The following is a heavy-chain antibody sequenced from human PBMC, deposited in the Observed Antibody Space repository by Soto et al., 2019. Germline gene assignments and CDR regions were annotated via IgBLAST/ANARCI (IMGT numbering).Heavy chain of an antibody. D-gene: IGHD5-12*01. CDR2: IYYNGVA. CDR3: ARDQDGGYDY. V-gene: IGHV4-59*01. Sequence: PSETLSLTCTVSGVSISGYYWSWIRQPPGKGLEWIGYIYYNGVANYNPSLKSRVTISVDTSKNQFSLRLSSVTAADAAVYYCARDQDGGYDYWGQGTLVTVSS. CDR1: GVSISGYY. J-gene: IGHJ4*02.